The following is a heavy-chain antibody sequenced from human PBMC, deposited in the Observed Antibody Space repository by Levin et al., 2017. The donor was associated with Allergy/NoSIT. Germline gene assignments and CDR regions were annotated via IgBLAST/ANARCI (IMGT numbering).Heavy chain of an antibody. D-gene: IGHD3-22*01. CDR1: GFTFGDYA. CDR2: IRSKAYGGTT. Sequence: PGESLKISCTASGFTFGDYAMSWFRQAPGKGLEWVGFIRSKAYGGTTEYAASVKGRFTISRDDSKSIAYLQMNSLKTEDTAVYYCTRDPDTYYYDSSGYQKGAPIDYWGQGTLVTVSS. J-gene: IGHJ4*02. CDR3: TRDPDTYYYDSSGYQKGAPIDY. V-gene: IGHV3-49*03.